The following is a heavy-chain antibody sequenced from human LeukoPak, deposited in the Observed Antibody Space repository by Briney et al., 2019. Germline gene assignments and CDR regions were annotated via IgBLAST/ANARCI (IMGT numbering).Heavy chain of an antibody. V-gene: IGHV4-59*08. J-gene: IGHJ4*02. D-gene: IGHD1-26*01. CDR3: ARGRGVVGAITGY. CDR2: IYYSGST. Sequence: SETLSLTCTVSGGSISSYYWSWIRQPPGKGLEWIAYIYYSGSTNYNPSLKSRVSISVDTSKNQFSLNLSSVTAADTAVYYCARGRGVVGAITGYWGQGTLVTVSS. CDR1: GGSISSYY.